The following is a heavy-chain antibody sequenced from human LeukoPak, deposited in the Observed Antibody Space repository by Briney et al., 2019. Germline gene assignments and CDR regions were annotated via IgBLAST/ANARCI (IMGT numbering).Heavy chain of an antibody. CDR2: INPNSGGT. J-gene: IGHJ5*02. CDR3: ARDRAYYDFWSGYDLPSNWFDP. V-gene: IGHV1-2*02. Sequence: ASVKVSCKASGYTFTGYYMHWVRQAPGQGLEWMGWINPNSGGTNYAQKFQGRVTMTRDTSISTAYMELSRLRSDDTDVYYCARDRAYYDFWSGYDLPSNWFDPWGQGTLVTVSS. CDR1: GYTFTGYY. D-gene: IGHD3-3*01.